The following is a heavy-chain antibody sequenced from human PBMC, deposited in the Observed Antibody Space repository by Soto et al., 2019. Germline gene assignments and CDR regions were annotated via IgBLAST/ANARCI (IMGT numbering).Heavy chain of an antibody. J-gene: IGHJ4*02. D-gene: IGHD3-9*01. V-gene: IGHV3-30*18. CDR1: GFTFSSYG. CDR2: ISYDGSNK. CDR3: AKDVESYYDILTGYPGDY. Sequence: QVQLVESGGGVVQPGRSLRLSCAASGFTFSSYGMHWVRQAPGKGLEWVAVISYDGSNKYYADSVKGRFTISRDNSKNTLYLQMNSLRAEDTAVYYCAKDVESYYDILTGYPGDYWGQGTLVTVS.